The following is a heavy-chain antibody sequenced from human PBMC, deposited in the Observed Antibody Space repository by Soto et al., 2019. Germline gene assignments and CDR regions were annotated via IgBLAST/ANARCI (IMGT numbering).Heavy chain of an antibody. Sequence: SETLSLTCTVSGGSISSYYWSWIRQPAGKGLEWIGRIYTSGGTNYNPSLKSRVTMSVDTSKNQFSLKLSSVTAADTAVYYCARGQRGGMRHYYYYGMDVWGQGTTVTVSS. CDR3: ARGQRGGMRHYYYYGMDV. J-gene: IGHJ6*02. CDR2: IYTSGGT. V-gene: IGHV4-4*07. D-gene: IGHD2-8*01. CDR1: GGSISSYY.